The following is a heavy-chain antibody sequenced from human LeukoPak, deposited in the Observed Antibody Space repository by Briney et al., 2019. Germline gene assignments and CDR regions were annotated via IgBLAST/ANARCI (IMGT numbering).Heavy chain of an antibody. D-gene: IGHD2-2*01. J-gene: IGHJ6*03. V-gene: IGHV3-23*01. CDR3: AKAFRSTSMDV. CDR2: ISGSGGST. Sequence: PGGSLRPSCAASGFSFSSYGMTWVRQAPGKGLEWVSSISGSGGSTYYADSVKRRFTISRDNSKNTLNLQMNSLRGEDTALYYCAKAFRSTSMDVWGKGTTVTVSS. CDR1: GFSFSSYG.